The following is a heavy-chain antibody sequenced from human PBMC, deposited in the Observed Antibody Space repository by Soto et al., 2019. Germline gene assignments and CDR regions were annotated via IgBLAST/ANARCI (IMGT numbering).Heavy chain of an antibody. Sequence: SVKVSCKASGYTFNRYGISWVRQAPGQGLEWMGGIIANYGTTNYAQKFQGRVTITVDVSTSTAYMELSSLRSEDTAVYYCARSEGEYSSPLDYWGQGTLVTVSS. J-gene: IGHJ4*02. V-gene: IGHV1-69*13. D-gene: IGHD6-6*01. CDR1: GYTFNRYG. CDR2: IIANYGTT. CDR3: ARSEGEYSSPLDY.